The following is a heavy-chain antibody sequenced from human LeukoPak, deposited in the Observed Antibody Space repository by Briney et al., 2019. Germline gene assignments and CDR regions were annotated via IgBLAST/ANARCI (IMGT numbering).Heavy chain of an antibody. CDR2: ISGSGGST. CDR1: EFTFSSYA. J-gene: IGHJ4*02. CDR3: AKGSNYYDSSGHY. Sequence: GGSLRLSCAASEFTFSSYAMSWVRQAPGKGLEWVSAISGSGGSTYYADSVKGRFTISRDNSKNTLYLQMNSLRAEDTAVYYCAKGSNYYDSSGHYWGQGTLVTVSS. V-gene: IGHV3-23*01. D-gene: IGHD3-22*01.